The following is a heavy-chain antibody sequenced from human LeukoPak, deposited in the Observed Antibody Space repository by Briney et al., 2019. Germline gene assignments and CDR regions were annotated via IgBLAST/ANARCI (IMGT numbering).Heavy chain of an antibody. CDR1: GFTFSTYN. V-gene: IGHV3-48*01. CDR2: ITDTGGV. CDR3: ARDPDFWSGYYKVAWFDP. D-gene: IGHD3-3*01. J-gene: IGHJ5*02. Sequence: GGSLRLSCAASGFTFSTYNMNWVRQAPGKGLEWLSFITDTGGVQYADSVKGRFTISRDNAKKSLYLQINSLRAEDTAVYYCARDPDFWSGYYKVAWFDPWGQGTPVTVSS.